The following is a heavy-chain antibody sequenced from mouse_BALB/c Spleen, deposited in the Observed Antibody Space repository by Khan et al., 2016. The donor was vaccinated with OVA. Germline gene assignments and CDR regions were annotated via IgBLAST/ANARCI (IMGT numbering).Heavy chain of an antibody. V-gene: IGHV1S134*01. D-gene: IGHD2-14*01. CDR3: TTAYYRYYFYY. CDR2: IYPGNGYT. J-gene: IGHJ2*01. CDR1: GSTFTSYG. Sequence: EVQFQESGAELGRPGSSVKLSCKTSGSTFTSYGIKWVKQRPGQGLEWIGYIYPGNGYTEYNEKFQGKAILTSDTSSSTAYMQLRSLTSEDSAIYFCTTAYYRYYFYYWGQGTTLTVSS.